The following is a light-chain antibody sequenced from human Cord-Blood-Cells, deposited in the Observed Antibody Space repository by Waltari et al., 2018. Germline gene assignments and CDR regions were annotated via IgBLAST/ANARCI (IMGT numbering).Light chain of an antibody. CDR1: STDGGSYTL. CDR3: CSYAGSSTWV. V-gene: IGLV2-23*01. J-gene: IGLJ3*02. Sequence: QSALTQPASVSGAPGPSTTISCTGTSTDGGSYTLVSWYQQHPGKAPKLMIYEGSKRPSGVSNRFSGSKSGNTASLTISGLQAEDEADYYCCSYAGSSTWVFGGGTKLTVL. CDR2: EGS.